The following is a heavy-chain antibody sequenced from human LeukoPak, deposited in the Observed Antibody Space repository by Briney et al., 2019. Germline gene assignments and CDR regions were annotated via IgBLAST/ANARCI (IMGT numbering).Heavy chain of an antibody. Sequence: GGSLRLSCAASGFTFSSYTMNWVRQAPGKGLEWVSSISTSSSYIYYADSVKGRFTISRDNAKKSLYLQMNSLRAEDTAVYYCARGSMAYAYAFDIWGQGTMVTVSS. J-gene: IGHJ3*02. V-gene: IGHV3-21*01. CDR1: GFTFSSYT. CDR2: ISTSSSYI. D-gene: IGHD2/OR15-2a*01. CDR3: ARGSMAYAYAFDI.